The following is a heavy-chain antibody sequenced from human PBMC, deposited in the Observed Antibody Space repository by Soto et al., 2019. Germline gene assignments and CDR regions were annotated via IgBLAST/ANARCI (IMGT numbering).Heavy chain of an antibody. CDR2: TYYRSKWYN. Sequence: PSQTLSLTCAISGDSVSSNSAIWNWIRRSPSRGLEWLGRTYYRSKWYNNYAESVKGRITINPDTSKNQFSLQLNSVTPEDTAVYYCSTWHFDYWGQGTLVTVSS. CDR3: STWHFDY. V-gene: IGHV6-1*01. J-gene: IGHJ4*02. CDR1: GDSVSSNSAI.